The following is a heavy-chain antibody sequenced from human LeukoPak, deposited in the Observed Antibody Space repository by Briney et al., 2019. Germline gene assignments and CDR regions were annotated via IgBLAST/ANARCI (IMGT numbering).Heavy chain of an antibody. Sequence: PSETLSLTCTVSGGSISSYYWSWIRQPPGKGLEWIGYIYHSGSTYYNPSLKSRVTISVDTSKNQFSLKLSSVTAADTAVYYCARISRGRLLYDSSGTFDYWGQGTLVTVSS. V-gene: IGHV4-59*04. CDR2: IYHSGST. CDR3: ARISRGRLLYDSSGTFDY. J-gene: IGHJ4*02. CDR1: GGSISSYY. D-gene: IGHD3-22*01.